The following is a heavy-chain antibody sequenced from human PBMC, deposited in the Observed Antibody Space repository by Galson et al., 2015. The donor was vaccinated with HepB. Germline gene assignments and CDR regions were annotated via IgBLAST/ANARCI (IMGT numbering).Heavy chain of an antibody. CDR2: IRYDGSNK. J-gene: IGHJ6*02. D-gene: IGHD1-20*01. Sequence: SLRLSCAASGFTFSSYGMHWVRQAPGKGLEWVAFIRYDGSNKYYADSVKGRFTISRDNSKNTLYLQMNSLRAEDTAVYYCAREITGTLGMDVWGQGTTVTVSS. CDR1: GFTFSSYG. CDR3: AREITGTLGMDV. V-gene: IGHV3-30*02.